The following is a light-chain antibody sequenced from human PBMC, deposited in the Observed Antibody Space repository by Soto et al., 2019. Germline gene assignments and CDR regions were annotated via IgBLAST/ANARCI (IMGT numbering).Light chain of an antibody. CDR2: DAS. CDR3: QQYNSYST. J-gene: IGKJ1*01. Sequence: DIQMTQSPSTLSASVGDRATITCRASQSISSWLAWYQQKPGKAPKLLIYDASSLEGGVPSRFSGSGSGTEFTLTISSLQPDDFATYYCQQYNSYSTFGQGTKVEIK. V-gene: IGKV1-5*01. CDR1: QSISSW.